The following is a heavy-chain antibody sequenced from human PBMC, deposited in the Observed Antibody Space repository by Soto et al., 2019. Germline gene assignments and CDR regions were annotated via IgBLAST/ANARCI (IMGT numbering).Heavy chain of an antibody. Sequence: SSETLSLTCAVSGGSISSSNWWSWVRQPPGKGLEWIGEIYHSGSTNYNPSLKSRVTISVDKSKNQFSLKLSSVTAADTAVYYCARVGGLVSGLYYFDYWGQGTLVTVSS. D-gene: IGHD6-19*01. J-gene: IGHJ4*02. CDR1: GGSISSSNW. CDR2: IYHSGST. V-gene: IGHV4-4*02. CDR3: ARVGGLVSGLYYFDY.